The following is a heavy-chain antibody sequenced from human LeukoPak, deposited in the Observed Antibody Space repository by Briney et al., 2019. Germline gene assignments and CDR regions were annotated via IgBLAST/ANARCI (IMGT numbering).Heavy chain of an antibody. J-gene: IGHJ4*02. Sequence: GASVKVSCKASGYTFTGYYMHWVRQAPGQGLEWMGWINPNSGGTNYAQKFQGRVTMTRDTSISTAYMELSRLRSDDTAVYYCARSQTYYGFWSGYSRGVRDDYWGQGTLVTVSS. CDR2: INPNSGGT. CDR1: GYTFTGYY. CDR3: ARSQTYYGFWSGYSRGVRDDY. D-gene: IGHD3-3*01. V-gene: IGHV1-2*02.